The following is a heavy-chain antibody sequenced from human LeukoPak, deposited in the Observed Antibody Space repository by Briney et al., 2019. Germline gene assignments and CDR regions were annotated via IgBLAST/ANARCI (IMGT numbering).Heavy chain of an antibody. CDR3: ARDPTVVTNDAFDI. CDR2: IYYSGST. Sequence: SGDYYWSWIRQPPGKGLEWIGYIYYSGSTYYNPSLNSRLTISVDTSKTQFSLKLSSVTAADTAVYYCARDPTVVTNDAFDIWGQGTMVTVSS. J-gene: IGHJ3*02. V-gene: IGHV4-30-4*01. CDR1: SGDYY. D-gene: IGHD4-23*01.